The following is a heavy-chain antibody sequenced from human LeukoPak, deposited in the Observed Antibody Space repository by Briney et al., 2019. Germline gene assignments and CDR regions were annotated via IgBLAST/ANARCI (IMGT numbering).Heavy chain of an antibody. CDR1: GGSISSYY. D-gene: IGHD3-9*01. CDR3: ARSNYDILTGYHYYYGMDV. CDR2: IYYSGST. J-gene: IGHJ6*04. Sequence: PSETLSLTCTVSGGSISSYYWSWIRQPPGKGLEWIGCIYYSGSTNYNPSLKSRVTISVDTSKNQFSLKLSSVTAADTAVYYCARSNYDILTGYHYYYGMDVWGKGTTVTVSP. V-gene: IGHV4-59*01.